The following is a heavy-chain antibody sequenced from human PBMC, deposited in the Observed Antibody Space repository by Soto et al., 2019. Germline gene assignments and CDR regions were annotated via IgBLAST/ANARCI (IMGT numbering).Heavy chain of an antibody. CDR3: ARPTLRYFDWLPPHAFDI. Sequence: ASVKVSCKASGYTFTSYDINWVRQATGQGLEWMGWMNPNSGNTGYAQKFQGRVTMTRNTSISTAYMELSSLRSEDTAVYYCARPTLRYFDWLPPHAFDIWAQGTMVTVSS. V-gene: IGHV1-8*01. J-gene: IGHJ3*02. CDR2: MNPNSGNT. D-gene: IGHD3-9*01. CDR1: GYTFTSYD.